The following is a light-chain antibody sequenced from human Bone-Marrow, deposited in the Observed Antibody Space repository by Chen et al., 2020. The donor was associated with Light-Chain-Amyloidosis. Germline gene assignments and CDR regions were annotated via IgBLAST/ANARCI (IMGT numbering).Light chain of an antibody. V-gene: IGLV1-44*01. CDR2: SNN. J-gene: IGLJ3*02. CDR3: AAWDDSLNGWV. Sequence: QSVLTQPPSASGTPGQKVTISCSGSNSNIGSNIVNWYQHLPGTAPKLVIYSNNQRPAGVPGRFSGSKSGTSASLAISGLQSEDEADYYCAAWDDSLNGWVFGGGTKLTVL. CDR1: NSNIGSNI.